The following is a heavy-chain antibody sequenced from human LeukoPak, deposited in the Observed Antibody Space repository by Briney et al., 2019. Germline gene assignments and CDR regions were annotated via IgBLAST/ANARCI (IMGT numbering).Heavy chain of an antibody. D-gene: IGHD5-12*01. Sequence: PGGSLRLSCAASGFTFSSYSVNWVRQAPGKGLEWVSSISSSSSYIYYADSVKGRFTISRDNAKNSLYLQMNSLRAEDTAVYYCARRAKRATTYDYWGQGTLVTVSS. CDR2: ISSSSSYI. CDR1: GFTFSSYS. J-gene: IGHJ4*02. CDR3: ARRAKRATTYDY. V-gene: IGHV3-21*01.